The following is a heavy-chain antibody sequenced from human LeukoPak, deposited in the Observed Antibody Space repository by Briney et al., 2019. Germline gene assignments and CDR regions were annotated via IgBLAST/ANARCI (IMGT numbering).Heavy chain of an antibody. J-gene: IGHJ5*02. CDR1: GGTFSSYA. CDR3: AQQLVPCDPTNCRGGFDP. Sequence: SVKVSCKASGGTFSSYAISWVRQAPGQGLEWMGRITPILGIANYAQKFQGRVTITADKSTSTAYMELSSLRSEDTAVYYCAQQLVPCDPTNCRGGFDPWGQGTLVTVSS. V-gene: IGHV1-69*04. D-gene: IGHD6-13*01. CDR2: ITPILGIA.